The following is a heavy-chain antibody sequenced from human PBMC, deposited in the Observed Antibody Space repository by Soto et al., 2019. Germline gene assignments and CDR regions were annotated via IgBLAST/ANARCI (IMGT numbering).Heavy chain of an antibody. Sequence: PGGSLRLSCAASGFTFSSYAMSWVRQAPGKGLEWVSAISGSGGSTYYADSVKGRFTISRDNSKNTLYLQMNSLRAEDTAVYYCAKAPFCCSSTSLPYYYYYYMDVWGKGTTVTVSS. J-gene: IGHJ6*03. CDR3: AKAPFCCSSTSLPYYYYYYMDV. CDR2: ISGSGGST. V-gene: IGHV3-23*01. D-gene: IGHD2-2*01. CDR1: GFTFSSYA.